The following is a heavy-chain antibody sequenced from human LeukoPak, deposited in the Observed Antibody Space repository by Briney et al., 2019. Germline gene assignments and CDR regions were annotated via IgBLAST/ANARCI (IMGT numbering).Heavy chain of an antibody. V-gene: IGHV1-18*01. CDR2: ISTYSSHT. J-gene: IGHJ5*02. Sequence: ASVKVSCKASGYTFTRHGITWVRQAPGQGLEWMGWISTYSSHTTYAQKFQGRVTMTTDTSTTTAYMELRSLRSDDTAVYYRARDEGRVSGSFNPWGQRTLVTVSS. D-gene: IGHD3-10*01. CDR1: GYTFTRHG. CDR3: ARDEGRVSGSFNP.